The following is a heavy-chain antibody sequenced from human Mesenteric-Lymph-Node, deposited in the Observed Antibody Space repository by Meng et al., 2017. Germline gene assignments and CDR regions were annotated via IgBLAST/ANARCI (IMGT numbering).Heavy chain of an antibody. J-gene: IGHJ5*02. CDR3: ARTNYGDYNWFDP. Sequence: QVQLQQGGAGLLKPSQTLSLTCTVSGGSISSGGFYWSWIRQHPGKGLEWIGYIYYSGSTYYNPSLRSRVAISIDTSKNQFSLKLTSVTAADTAVYFCARTNYGDYNWFDPWGQGTLVTVSS. CDR1: GGSISSGGFY. V-gene: IGHV4-31*03. CDR2: IYYSGST. D-gene: IGHD4-17*01.